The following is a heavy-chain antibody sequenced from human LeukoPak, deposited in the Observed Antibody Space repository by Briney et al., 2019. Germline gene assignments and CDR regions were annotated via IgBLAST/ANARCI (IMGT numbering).Heavy chain of an antibody. CDR3: ATSLGPLTEY. Sequence: GGSLRLSCAASGFDFSSNWMHWVRHAPGQGLVWVSRINSGGSGTSYADSVEGRFTISRDNAKNTLYLQMNSLRAEDTAVYYCATSLGPLTEYWGQGTLVTVSS. J-gene: IGHJ4*02. V-gene: IGHV3-74*01. D-gene: IGHD7-27*01. CDR2: INSGGSGT. CDR1: GFDFSSNW.